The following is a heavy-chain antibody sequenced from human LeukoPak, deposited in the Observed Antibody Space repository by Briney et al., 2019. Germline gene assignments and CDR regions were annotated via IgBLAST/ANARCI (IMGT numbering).Heavy chain of an antibody. CDR3: ARFSGLGSNWGRDY. CDR2: IKKDGSET. CDR1: AFTFSKYW. D-gene: IGHD7-27*01. V-gene: IGHV3-7*05. J-gene: IGHJ4*02. Sequence: GGSLRLSCAASAFTFSKYWMCWVRQLPGKGLEWVANIKKDGSETQYVDSVKGRFTISRDNSKNSLFLQMNSLRAEDTAVYYCARFSGLGSNWGRDYWGQGTLVTVSS.